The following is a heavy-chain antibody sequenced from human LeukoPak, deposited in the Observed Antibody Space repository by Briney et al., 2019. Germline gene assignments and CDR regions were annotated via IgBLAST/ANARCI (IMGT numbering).Heavy chain of an antibody. J-gene: IGHJ3*02. D-gene: IGHD2-21*02. Sequence: SETLLLTFTIPLDSISSDYWRWIGQTPGKGQERIEYIHYSRSTNYKPSLKSRVTISVDPSKNQFSLKLSSVTAADTAVYYCARERQLAYCGGDCYSNAAFDIWGQGTMVTVSS. CDR2: IHYSRST. V-gene: IGHV4-59*13. CDR3: ARERQLAYCGGDCYSNAAFDI. CDR1: LDSISSDY.